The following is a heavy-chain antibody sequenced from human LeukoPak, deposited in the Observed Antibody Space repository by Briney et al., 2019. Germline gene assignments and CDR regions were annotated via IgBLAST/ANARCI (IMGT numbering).Heavy chain of an antibody. CDR1: GGSISSGGYY. D-gene: IGHD6-6*01. CDR3: AREPRRQVFAARPDPGFQH. CDR2: IYHSGST. J-gene: IGHJ1*01. Sequence: PSETLSLTCSVSGGSISSGGYYWSWIRQPPGKGLEWIGYIYHSGSTYYNPSLKSRVTISVDRSKNQFSLKLSSVTAADTAVYYCAREPRRQVFAARPDPGFQHWGQGTLVTVSS. V-gene: IGHV4-30-2*01.